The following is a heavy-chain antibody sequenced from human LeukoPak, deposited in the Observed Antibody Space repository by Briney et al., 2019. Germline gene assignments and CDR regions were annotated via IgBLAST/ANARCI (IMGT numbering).Heavy chain of an antibody. D-gene: IGHD6-13*01. V-gene: IGHV3-9*01. J-gene: IGHJ5*02. Sequence: GGSLRLSCAASGFTFSSYAMHWVRQAPGKGLEWVSGISWNSGSIGYADSVKGRFTISRDNAKNSLYLQMNSLRAEDTALYYCAKDRLYSSSWYWGSGGFDPWGQGTLVTVSS. CDR2: ISWNSGSI. CDR3: AKDRLYSSSWYWGSGGFDP. CDR1: GFTFSSYA.